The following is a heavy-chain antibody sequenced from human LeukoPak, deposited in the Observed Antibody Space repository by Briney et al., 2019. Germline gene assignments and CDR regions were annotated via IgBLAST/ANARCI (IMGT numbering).Heavy chain of an antibody. D-gene: IGHD6-19*01. CDR3: ARKAVAGTRWFDP. J-gene: IGHJ5*02. V-gene: IGHV4-31*03. CDR1: GGSISSGGYY. Sequence: SETLSLTCTVSGGSISSGGYYWSWIRQHPGKGLEWIGYIYYSGSTYYNPSLKSRVTISVDTSKNQFSLKLSSVTAADTAVYYCARKAVAGTRWFDPRGQGTLVTVSS. CDR2: IYYSGST.